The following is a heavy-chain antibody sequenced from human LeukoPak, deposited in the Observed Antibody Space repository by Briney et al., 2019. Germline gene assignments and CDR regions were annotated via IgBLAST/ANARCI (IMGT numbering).Heavy chain of an antibody. CDR1: GGSLSTHH. D-gene: IGHD3-22*01. V-gene: IGHV4-59*11. Sequence: RPSETLSLTCVVSGGSLSTHHWSWIRQSPGRGLEWIGYISDSGCTNYNPSLKSRVTISVDTSKNQFSLMLSSVTAADTAVYYCASQSVITRNFDYWGQGTLVTVSS. CDR2: ISDSGCT. CDR3: ASQSVITRNFDY. J-gene: IGHJ4*02.